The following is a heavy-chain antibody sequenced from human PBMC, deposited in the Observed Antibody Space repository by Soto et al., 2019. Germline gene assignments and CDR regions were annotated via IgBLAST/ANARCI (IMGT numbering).Heavy chain of an antibody. J-gene: IGHJ4*02. CDR1: GGSISSGDYY. CDR3: ACRRSYYYGSGSSYLDY. V-gene: IGHV4-30-4*01. CDR2: IYYSGST. Sequence: SETLSLTCTVSGGSISSGDYYWSWIRQPPGKGLEWIGYIYYSGSTYYNPSLKSRVTISVDTSKNQFSLKLSSVTAADTAVYYCACRRSYYYGSGSSYLDYWGQGTLVTVSP. D-gene: IGHD3-10*01.